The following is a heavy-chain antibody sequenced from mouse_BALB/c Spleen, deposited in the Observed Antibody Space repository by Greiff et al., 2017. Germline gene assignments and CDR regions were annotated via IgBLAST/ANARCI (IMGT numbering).Heavy chain of an antibody. J-gene: IGHJ3*01. V-gene: IGHV1-9*01. CDR1: GYTFSSYW. CDR3: ARSLLLPEFAY. D-gene: IGHD1-1*01. Sequence: QVQLQQSGAELMKPGASVKISCKATGYTFSSYWIEWVKQRPGHGLEWIGEILPGSGSTNYNEKFKGKATFTADTSSNTAYMQLSSLTSEDSAVYYCARSLLLPEFAYWGQGTLVTVSA. CDR2: ILPGSGST.